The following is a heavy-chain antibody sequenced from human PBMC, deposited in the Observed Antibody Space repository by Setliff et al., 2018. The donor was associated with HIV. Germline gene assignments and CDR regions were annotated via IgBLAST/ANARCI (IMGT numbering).Heavy chain of an antibody. Sequence: ASVKVSCKASGFTFTNYAIHWVRQAPGQRLEWMGWINVDSGNTKYLQDLQGRVTITKDRSASTAYMEVSNLRSEDMAVYYCARERDSNGYQFDYWGQGTLGTSPQ. D-gene: IGHD3-22*01. V-gene: IGHV1-3*03. CDR1: GFTFTNYA. J-gene: IGHJ4*02. CDR2: INVDSGNT. CDR3: ARERDSNGYQFDY.